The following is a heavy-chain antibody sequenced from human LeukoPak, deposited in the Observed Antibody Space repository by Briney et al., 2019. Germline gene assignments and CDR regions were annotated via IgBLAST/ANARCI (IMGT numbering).Heavy chain of an antibody. Sequence: SETLSLTCTVSGGSISTYYWSWIRQPPGKGLEWIGYIYYSGSTNYNPSLKSRVTISVDTSKNQISLKLSSVTAADSAVYYCARGSGWYYYWGQGTLVTVSS. V-gene: IGHV4-59*08. CDR2: IYYSGST. J-gene: IGHJ4*02. CDR3: ARGSGWYYY. CDR1: GGSISTYY. D-gene: IGHD6-19*01.